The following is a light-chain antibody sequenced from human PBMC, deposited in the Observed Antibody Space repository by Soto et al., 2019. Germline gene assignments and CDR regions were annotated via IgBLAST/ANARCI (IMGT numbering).Light chain of an antibody. CDR1: SSDVGSYNL. CDR2: EGS. V-gene: IGLV2-23*01. J-gene: IGLJ2*01. CDR3: CSYAGSSTVV. Sequence: QSAVTQPASVSGSPGQSITISCTGTSSDVGSYNLVSWYQQHPGKAPKLMIYEGSKRPSGVSNRFSGSKSGNTASLTISGLQAEDEADYYCCSYAGSSTVVFGGGTQLTVL.